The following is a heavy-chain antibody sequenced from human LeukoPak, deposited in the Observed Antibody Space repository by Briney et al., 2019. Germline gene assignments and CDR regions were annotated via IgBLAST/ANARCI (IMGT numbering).Heavy chain of an antibody. CDR3: ARDARITMVRGIHYFDY. J-gene: IGHJ4*02. CDR1: GFTFSSYG. CDR2: IWYDGSNK. V-gene: IGHV3-33*08. D-gene: IGHD3-10*01. Sequence: PGGSLRLSCAASGFTFSSYGMHWVRQAPGKGLEWVAVIWYDGSNKYYADSVKGRFTISRDNSKNTLYLQMNSLRAEDTAVYYCARDARITMVRGIHYFDYWGQGTLVTVSS.